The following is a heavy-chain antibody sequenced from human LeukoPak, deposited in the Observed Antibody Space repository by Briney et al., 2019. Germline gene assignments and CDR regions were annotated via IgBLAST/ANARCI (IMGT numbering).Heavy chain of an antibody. V-gene: IGHV1-2*02. Sequence: ASVKVSCKASGYTFTGYYMHWVRQAPGQGLEWMGWINTNSGGTNYAQKFQGRVTMTRDTSISTAYMELSRLRPDDTAVYSCARELFSGSFYGYWAQGTLVTVSS. CDR2: INTNSGGT. D-gene: IGHD1-26*01. CDR1: GYTFTGYY. CDR3: ARELFSGSFYGY. J-gene: IGHJ4*02.